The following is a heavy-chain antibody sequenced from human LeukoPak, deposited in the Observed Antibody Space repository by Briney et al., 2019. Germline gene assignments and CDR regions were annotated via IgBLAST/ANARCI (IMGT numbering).Heavy chain of an antibody. CDR2: FDPEDGET. CDR3: ATAPLRIAAAGLYYYYGMDV. Sequence: GASVKVSCKVSGYTLTELSMHWVRQAPGKGLEWMGGFDPEDGETIYAQKFQGRVTMTEDTSTDTAYMELSSLRSEYTAVYYCATAPLRIAAAGLYYYYGMDVWGQGTTVTVSS. D-gene: IGHD6-13*01. CDR1: GYTLTELS. V-gene: IGHV1-24*01. J-gene: IGHJ6*02.